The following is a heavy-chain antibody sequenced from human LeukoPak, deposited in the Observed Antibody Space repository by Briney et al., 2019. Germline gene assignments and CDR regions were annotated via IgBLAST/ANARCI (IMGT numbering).Heavy chain of an antibody. J-gene: IGHJ4*02. Sequence: PGGSLRLSCAASGFTFSSYWMSWVRQAPGKGLEWVANIKQDGSEKYYADSVKGRFTISRDNAKNSLYLQMNSLRAEDTALYYCAKDRGTMIVVAEAWGQGTLVTVSS. CDR3: AKDRGTMIVVAEA. CDR1: GFTFSSYW. CDR2: IKQDGSEK. D-gene: IGHD3-22*01. V-gene: IGHV3-7*03.